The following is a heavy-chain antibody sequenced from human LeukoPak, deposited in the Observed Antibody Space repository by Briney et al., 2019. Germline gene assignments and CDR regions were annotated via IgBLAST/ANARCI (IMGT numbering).Heavy chain of an antibody. CDR2: IYPADSDT. Sequence: GESLKISCKGSGYSFSTYWIGWVRQMPGKGLEWMGIIYPADSDTKYSPSFQGHVSFSADKSISTAYLQWSSLKASDTAMYYCARIGGQFADYWGQGTLVTVSS. V-gene: IGHV5-51*01. D-gene: IGHD2-15*01. CDR3: ARIGGQFADY. CDR1: GYSFSTYW. J-gene: IGHJ4*02.